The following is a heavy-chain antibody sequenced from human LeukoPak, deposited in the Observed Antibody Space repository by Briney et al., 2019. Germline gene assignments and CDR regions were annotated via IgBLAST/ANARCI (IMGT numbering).Heavy chain of an antibody. V-gene: IGHV4-39*01. CDR2: IYYSGST. Sequence: PSETLSLTCTVSGGSISSSSYYCGWIRQPPGKGLEWIGSIYYSGSTYYNPSLKSRVTISVDTSKNQFSLKLSSVTAADTAVYYCASIGYRDMGYWGQGTLVTVSS. D-gene: IGHD3-16*02. J-gene: IGHJ4*02. CDR1: GGSISSSSYY. CDR3: ASIGYRDMGY.